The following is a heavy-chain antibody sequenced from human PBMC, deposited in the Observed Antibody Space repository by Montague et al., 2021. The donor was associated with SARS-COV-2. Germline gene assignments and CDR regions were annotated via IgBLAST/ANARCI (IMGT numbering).Heavy chain of an antibody. J-gene: IGHJ4*02. V-gene: IGHV3-23*01. CDR3: AKGAQWYSSSYFDY. CDR1: GFTFSSYY. D-gene: IGHD6-13*01. CDR2: ISGSGSGT. Sequence: SLRLSCAASGFTFSSYYMSWVRQAPGKGLEWVSGISGSGSGTYYAVSVKGRFTISRDNSKNTLYLQMNSLRAEDTALYYCAKGAQWYSSSYFDYWGQGSLVTVSS.